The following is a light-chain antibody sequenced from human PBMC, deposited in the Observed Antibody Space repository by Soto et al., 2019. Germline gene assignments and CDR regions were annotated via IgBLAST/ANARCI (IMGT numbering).Light chain of an antibody. CDR1: QSISSW. Sequence: DIQMNQSPSTLSASVGDRVTITGRASQSISSWLAWYQQKPGKAPKLLIFKASSLESGVPSRFSGSGSGTEFTLTISSLQPDDFATYYCQEYNSYWTFGQGTKV. CDR3: QEYNSYWT. CDR2: KAS. V-gene: IGKV1-5*03. J-gene: IGKJ1*01.